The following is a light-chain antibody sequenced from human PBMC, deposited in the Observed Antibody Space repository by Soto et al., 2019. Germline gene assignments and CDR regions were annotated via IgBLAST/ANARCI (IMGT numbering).Light chain of an antibody. Sequence: DIQMTQSPSSLPASVGDRVTITCRSSQSISSYLNWSQQKPGKAPKLLIYAASSLQSGLPSRFSGSGSGTDFSLAISSLLTEDGAPSYCQQSYCTSWTFGQGTKVVIK. CDR2: AAS. J-gene: IGKJ1*01. CDR1: QSISSY. V-gene: IGKV1-39*01. CDR3: QQSYCTSWT.